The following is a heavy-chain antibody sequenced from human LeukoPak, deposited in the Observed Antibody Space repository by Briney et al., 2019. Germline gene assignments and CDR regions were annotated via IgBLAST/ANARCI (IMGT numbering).Heavy chain of an antibody. CDR2: ISYDGSNK. V-gene: IGHV3-30-3*02. Sequence: PGGSLRLSCAASGFTFSSYAMHWVRQAPGKGLEWVAVISYDGSNKYYADSVKGRFTISRDNSKNTLYLQMNSLRAEDTAVYYCAKRDPTTVNWFDPWGQGTLVTVSS. D-gene: IGHD4-11*01. CDR3: AKRDPTTVNWFDP. CDR1: GFTFSSYA. J-gene: IGHJ5*02.